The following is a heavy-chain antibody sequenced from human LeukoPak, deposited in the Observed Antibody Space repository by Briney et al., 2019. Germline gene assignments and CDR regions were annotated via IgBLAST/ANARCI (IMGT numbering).Heavy chain of an antibody. V-gene: IGHV3-53*01. Sequence: GGTLRLSCAASGLTFSSFGMSWVRQAPGKGLQWVSVIYGGGSTYYADSVKGRFTVSRDNSKNTLYLQMNSLEAEDTAVYYCASRYNSGWSRGFDYWGQGTLVTVSS. CDR1: GLTFSSFG. CDR3: ASRYNSGWSRGFDY. CDR2: IYGGGST. J-gene: IGHJ4*02. D-gene: IGHD6-19*01.